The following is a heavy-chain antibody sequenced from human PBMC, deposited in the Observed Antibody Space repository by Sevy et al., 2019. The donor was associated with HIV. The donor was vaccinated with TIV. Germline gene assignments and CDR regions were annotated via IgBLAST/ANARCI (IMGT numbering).Heavy chain of an antibody. CDR2: ISSSGNTI. Sequence: GGSLRLSCAASGFTFSDYFMSWIRQAPGKGLEWVSYISSSGNTIYYADSVKGRFTISRDNAKNSLYLQMNSLRAEDTAVYYCARDLKEWLQLAGYWGQGTLVTVSS. J-gene: IGHJ4*02. D-gene: IGHD5-12*01. V-gene: IGHV3-11*01. CDR3: ARDLKEWLQLAGY. CDR1: GFTFSDYF.